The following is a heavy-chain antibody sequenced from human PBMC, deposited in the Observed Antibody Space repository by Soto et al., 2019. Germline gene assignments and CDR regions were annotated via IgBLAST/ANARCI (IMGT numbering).Heavy chain of an antibody. CDR1: GGTFSSYA. D-gene: IGHD4-17*01. V-gene: IGHV1-69*01. J-gene: IGHJ5*02. Sequence: QVQLVQSGAEVKKPGSSVKVSCKASGGTFSSYAISWVRQAPGQGLEWMGGIIPIFGTANYAQKFQGRVTSTADESTSTAYMELSSLRSEDTAVYYCARVVYDYGDYVARYNWFDPWGQGTLVTVSS. CDR3: ARVVYDYGDYVARYNWFDP. CDR2: IIPIFGTA.